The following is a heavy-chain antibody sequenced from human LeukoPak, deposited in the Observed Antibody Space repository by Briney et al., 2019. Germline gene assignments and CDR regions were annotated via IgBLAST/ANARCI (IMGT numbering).Heavy chain of an antibody. CDR1: GFTFSGSA. V-gene: IGHV3-73*01. J-gene: IGHJ3*02. D-gene: IGHD6-19*01. Sequence: GGSLRLSCAASGFTFSGSAMHWVRQASGKGLEWVGRIRSKANSYATAYAASVKGRFTISRDDSKNTAYLQMSSLKTEDTAVYYCTRPGIAVAGTNGAFDIWGQGTMVTVSS. CDR2: IRSKANSYAT. CDR3: TRPGIAVAGTNGAFDI.